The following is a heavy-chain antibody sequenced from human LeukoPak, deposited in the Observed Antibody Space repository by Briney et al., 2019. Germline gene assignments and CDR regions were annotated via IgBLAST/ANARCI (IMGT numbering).Heavy chain of an antibody. CDR1: GFTFSDYY. CDR3: ARRTGHSYFDY. CDR2: ISGSGTTI. V-gene: IGHV3-11*01. J-gene: IGHJ4*02. Sequence: GGSLRLSCAASGFTFSDYYMSWLRQVPGKGLEWVSYISGSGTTIYSADSLKGRFTISRDNAKNSLYLQMNSLRVEDTAVYYCARRTGHSYFDYWGQGTLVTVSS. D-gene: IGHD1-14*01.